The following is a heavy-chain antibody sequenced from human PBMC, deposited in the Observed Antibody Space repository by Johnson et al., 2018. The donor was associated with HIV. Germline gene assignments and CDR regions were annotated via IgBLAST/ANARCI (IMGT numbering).Heavy chain of an antibody. CDR2: ISSSGSTI. V-gene: IGHV3-11*04. Sequence: LEWVSYISSSGSTIYYADSVKGRFTISRDNAKKSLFLQMNSLRAEDTAVYYCARRGRSSSWYDLDIWGQGTMVTVSS. J-gene: IGHJ3*02. D-gene: IGHD6-13*01. CDR3: ARRGRSSSWYDLDI.